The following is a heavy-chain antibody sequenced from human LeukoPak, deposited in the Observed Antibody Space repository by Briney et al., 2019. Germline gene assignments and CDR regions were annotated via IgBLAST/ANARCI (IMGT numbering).Heavy chain of an antibody. CDR2: ISSSRSYI. Sequence: GGSLRLSCAASGFTFSSYSMNWVRQAPGKGLEWVSSISSSRSYIYYADSVKGRFTISRDNAKNSLYLQMNSLRAEDTAVYYCARNPYTYYYDSSGYPRAHDYWGQGTLVTVSS. CDR1: GFTFSSYS. V-gene: IGHV3-21*01. J-gene: IGHJ4*02. CDR3: ARNPYTYYYDSSGYPRAHDY. D-gene: IGHD3-22*01.